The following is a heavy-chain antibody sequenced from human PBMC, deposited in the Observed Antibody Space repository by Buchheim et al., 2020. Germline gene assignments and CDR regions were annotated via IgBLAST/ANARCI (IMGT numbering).Heavy chain of an antibody. J-gene: IGHJ4*02. CDR3: GKESLSRGWYTIEH. D-gene: IGHD6-19*01. V-gene: IGHV3-23*04. CDR1: GFSLTTYG. CDR2: INGDST. Sequence: DVQLVESGGGLVQPEGSLRLSCAASGFSLTTYGMSWVRQAPGKGLEWVSAINGDSTYHADSVKGRFTTSIDRSKNTWYLQVNSLRADDTAVYYCGKESLSRGWYTIEHWGQGTL.